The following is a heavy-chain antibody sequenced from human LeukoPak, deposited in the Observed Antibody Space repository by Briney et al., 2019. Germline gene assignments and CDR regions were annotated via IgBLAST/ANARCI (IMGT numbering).Heavy chain of an antibody. V-gene: IGHV1-2*02. J-gene: IGHJ6*03. CDR3: ARDLYGDYGFDYYYYMDV. CDR2: INPNSGGT. CDR1: GYTFTGYY. Sequence: ASVKVSCKASGYTFTGYYMHWVRQAPGQGLEWMGWINPNSGGTNYAQKFQGRVTMTRDTSISTAYMELSRLRSDDTAVYYCARDLYGDYGFDYYYYMDVWGKGTTVTVSS. D-gene: IGHD4-17*01.